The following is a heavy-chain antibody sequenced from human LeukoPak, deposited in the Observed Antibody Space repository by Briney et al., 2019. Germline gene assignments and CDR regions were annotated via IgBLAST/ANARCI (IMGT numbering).Heavy chain of an antibody. CDR1: GFTFSSYS. V-gene: IGHV3-21*01. Sequence: GGSLRLSCAASGFTFSSYSMIWVRQAPGKGLEWVSSITSSSTYIYYADSLKGRFTISRDNAKNSLYLQMNSLTAEDTAVYYCARVAPGNGYSDYWGQGTLVTVSS. J-gene: IGHJ4*02. D-gene: IGHD6-13*01. CDR3: ARVAPGNGYSDY. CDR2: ITSSSTYI.